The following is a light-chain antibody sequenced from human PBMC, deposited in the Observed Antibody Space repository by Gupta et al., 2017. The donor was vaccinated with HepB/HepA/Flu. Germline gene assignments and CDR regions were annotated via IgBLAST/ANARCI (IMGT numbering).Light chain of an antibody. CDR2: GAS. CDR1: QSVSSY. CDR3: QQRSNWPMCS. J-gene: IGKJ2*04. V-gene: IGKV3-11*01. Sequence: EIVLPQSPATLSLPPGERATLSCRASQSVSSYLAWYQQKPGQAPRLLIYGASNRATGIPARFSGSGSGTDFTLTISSLEPEDFAVYYCQQRSNWPMCSFGEGTKLEIK.